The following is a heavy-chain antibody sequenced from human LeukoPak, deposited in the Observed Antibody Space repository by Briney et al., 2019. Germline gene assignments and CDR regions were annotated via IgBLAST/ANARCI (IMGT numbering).Heavy chain of an antibody. V-gene: IGHV4-34*01. Sequence: SETLSLTCAVYGGSFSGYYWSWIRQPPGKGLEWIGEINHSGSTNYNPSLKSRVTISVDTSKNQFFLKLSSVTAADTAVYYCARHFYYYDSSDYYYDDWGQGTLVTVSS. CDR2: INHSGST. D-gene: IGHD3-22*01. CDR1: GGSFSGYY. J-gene: IGHJ4*02. CDR3: ARHFYYYDSSDYYYDD.